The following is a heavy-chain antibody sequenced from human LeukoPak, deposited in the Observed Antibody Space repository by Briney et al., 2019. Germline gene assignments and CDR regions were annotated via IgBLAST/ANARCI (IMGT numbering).Heavy chain of an antibody. D-gene: IGHD2/OR15-2a*01. J-gene: IGHJ6*03. CDR1: GFTFRSYA. Sequence: GGSQRLSCAASGFTFRSYAMSWVRQAPGKGQEWVSIISGSGGNTYYANSVKGRFTISRDNCNYTLYLQMNSLIAEDTAVYYCAKTTSSYYYYMDVWGKGTTVTVSS. CDR2: ISGSGGNT. V-gene: IGHV3-23*01. CDR3: AKTTSSYYYYMDV.